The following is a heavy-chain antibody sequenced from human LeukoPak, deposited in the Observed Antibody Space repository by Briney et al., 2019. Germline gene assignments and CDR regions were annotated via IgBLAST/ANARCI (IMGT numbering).Heavy chain of an antibody. CDR1: GFTFSTYS. D-gene: IGHD6-19*01. CDR2: ISSGSSTI. J-gene: IGHJ4*02. CDR3: AKDYRSGWYGGGDY. V-gene: IGHV3-48*01. Sequence: PGGSLRLSCAASGFTFSTYSMNWVRQAPGKGLEWISYISSGSSTIYYADSVKGRFTISRDNSKNTLYLQMNSLRAEDTAVYYCAKDYRSGWYGGGDYWGQGTLVTVSS.